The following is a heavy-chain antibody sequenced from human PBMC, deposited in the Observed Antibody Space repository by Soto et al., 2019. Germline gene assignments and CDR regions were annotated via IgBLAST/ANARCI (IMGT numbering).Heavy chain of an antibody. CDR1: GYTFSRHG. V-gene: IGHV1-8*01. Sequence: ASVKVSCKASGYTFSRHGISWVRQAPGQGLEWMGWMNPNSGNTGYAQKFQGRVTMTRNTSISTAYMELSSLRSEDTAVYYCASPARNYDFWSGYSFDIWGQGTMVTVSS. CDR2: MNPNSGNT. CDR3: ASPARNYDFWSGYSFDI. J-gene: IGHJ3*02. D-gene: IGHD3-3*01.